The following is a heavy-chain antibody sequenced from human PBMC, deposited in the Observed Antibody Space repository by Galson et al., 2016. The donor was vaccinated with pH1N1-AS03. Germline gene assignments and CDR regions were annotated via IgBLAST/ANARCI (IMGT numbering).Heavy chain of an antibody. V-gene: IGHV1-18*03. CDR3: ARQDYDDYYFNGMDV. D-gene: IGHD4-17*01. J-gene: IGHJ6*02. Sequence: SVKVSCKASGYNFATYGVSWVRQAPGRGPEWMGWIRIHRRGDTHYAQNFRDRATMTMDTSTNIAYLELRALRSDDMAIYYCARQDYDDYYFNGMDVWGQGTTVIVSS. CDR1: GYNFATYG. CDR2: IRIHRRGDT.